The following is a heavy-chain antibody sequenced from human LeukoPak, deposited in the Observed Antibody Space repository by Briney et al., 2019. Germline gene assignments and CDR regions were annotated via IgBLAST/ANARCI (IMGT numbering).Heavy chain of an antibody. CDR2: IKSKTDGGTT. CDR1: GFPFSNAW. Sequence: PGGSLSLSCAASGFPFSNAWMSWVRQAPGKGLEWVGRIKSKTDGGTTDYAAPVKGRFTISSDDSKNTLYLQMNSLKTDDTAVYYCTTLRIVGATIPDYWGQGTLVTVSS. D-gene: IGHD1-26*01. J-gene: IGHJ4*02. V-gene: IGHV3-15*01. CDR3: TTLRIVGATIPDY.